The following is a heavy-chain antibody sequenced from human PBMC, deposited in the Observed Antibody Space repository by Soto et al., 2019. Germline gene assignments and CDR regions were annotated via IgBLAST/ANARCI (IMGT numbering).Heavy chain of an antibody. Sequence: GESLKISCEGSGYSFATYWIGWVRQMPGKGLEWMGIIYPGDSDTRYSPSFQGQVTISADKSITTAYLQWSSLKASDTAMYYCARQLGTAAGNSGYYMDVWGKGTTVTVSS. CDR3: ARQLGTAAGNSGYYMDV. CDR2: IYPGDSDT. CDR1: GYSFATYW. D-gene: IGHD6-13*01. V-gene: IGHV5-51*01. J-gene: IGHJ6*03.